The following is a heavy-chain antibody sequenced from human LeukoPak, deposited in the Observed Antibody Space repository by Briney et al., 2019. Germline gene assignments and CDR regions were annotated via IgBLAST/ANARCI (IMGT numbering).Heavy chain of an antibody. CDR1: GFTVSSNY. Sequence: GGSLRLSCAASGFTVSSNYMSWVRQAPGKGLEWVSVIYSGGSTYYADSVKGRFTISRDNSKNTLYLQMNSLRAEDTAVYYCARGAYDYVWGSYRYRSYFDYWGQGTLVTVSS. J-gene: IGHJ4*02. D-gene: IGHD3-16*02. CDR2: IYSGGST. CDR3: ARGAYDYVWGSYRYRSYFDY. V-gene: IGHV3-53*01.